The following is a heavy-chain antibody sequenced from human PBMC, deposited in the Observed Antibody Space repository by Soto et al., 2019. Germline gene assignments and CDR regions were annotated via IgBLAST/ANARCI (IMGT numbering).Heavy chain of an antibody. CDR1: TASLSSSTYY. D-gene: IGHD6-6*01. Sequence: PSETLSLTCSVSTASLSSSTYYWRWIRQPPGRGPEWIGRVYYSGNTYYKPSLKSRVSISIDTSRNQFSLKLTSVTAADTGVYYCASSSHFQYWGPGIVVTVSS. V-gene: IGHV4-39*01. J-gene: IGHJ4*02. CDR3: ASSSHFQY. CDR2: VYYSGNT.